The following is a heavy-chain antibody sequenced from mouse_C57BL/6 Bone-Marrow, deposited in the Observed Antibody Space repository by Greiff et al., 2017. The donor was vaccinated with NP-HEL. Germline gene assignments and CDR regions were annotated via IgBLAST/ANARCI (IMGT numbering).Heavy chain of an antibody. CDR3: ARSRGTGFAY. J-gene: IGHJ3*01. V-gene: IGHV1-81*01. D-gene: IGHD3-1*01. Sequence: VQLQQSGAELARPGASVKLSCKASGYTFTSYGISWVKQRTGQGLEWIGEIYPRSGNTYYNEKFKGKATLTADKSPSTAYMELRSLTSEDSAVYFCARSRGTGFAYWGQGTLVTVSA. CDR1: GYTFTSYG. CDR2: IYPRSGNT.